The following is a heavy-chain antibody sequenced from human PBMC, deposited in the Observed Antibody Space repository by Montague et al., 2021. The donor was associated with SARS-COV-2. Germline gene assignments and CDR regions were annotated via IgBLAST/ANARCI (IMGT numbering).Heavy chain of an antibody. V-gene: IGHV4-39*07. CDR1: AGSLSSRSNY. CDR2: VDSAGST. Sequence: SETRSLTCTVSAGSLSSRSNYWGWIRQPPGIGLQWIGSVDSAGSTXYSPSLKSRVTISLDTSKNQFSLRLSSVTAAETAVYYCARGYCSGSGCYYYYGMDVWGQGTTVTVSS. CDR3: ARGYCSGSGCYYYYGMDV. J-gene: IGHJ6*02. D-gene: IGHD2-15*01.